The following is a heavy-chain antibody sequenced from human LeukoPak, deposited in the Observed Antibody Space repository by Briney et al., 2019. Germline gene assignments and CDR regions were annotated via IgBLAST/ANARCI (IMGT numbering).Heavy chain of an antibody. Sequence: SVKVSCKASGGTFSSYAISWVRQAPGQGLEWMGRIIPIFGIANYAQKFQGRVTITADKSTSTAYMELSSLRSEDTAVYYCARTGYCSGGSCYSDYWGQGTLVTVSS. CDR3: ARTGYCSGGSCYSDY. V-gene: IGHV1-69*04. CDR2: IIPIFGIA. J-gene: IGHJ4*02. D-gene: IGHD2-15*01. CDR1: GGTFSSYA.